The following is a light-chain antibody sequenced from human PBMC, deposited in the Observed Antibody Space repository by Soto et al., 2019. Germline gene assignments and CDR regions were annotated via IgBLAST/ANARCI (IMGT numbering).Light chain of an antibody. V-gene: IGKV1-39*01. CDR2: AAS. J-gene: IGKJ3*01. CDR1: QRIGTY. Sequence: DIQMTQSPSSLSASVGDRVTITCRASQRIGTYVNWYQQKPGKAPKLLIYAASSLHSGVPSRFSGSGSRAAGTLNISNLQPEDLSTCCCQHIYNIPPFTCGPGTKVDIK. CDR3: QHIYNIPPFT.